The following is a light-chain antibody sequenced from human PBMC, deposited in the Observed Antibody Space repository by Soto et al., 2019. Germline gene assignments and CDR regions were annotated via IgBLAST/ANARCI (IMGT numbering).Light chain of an antibody. Sequence: EIQMTDSPXSLSASVGCRAPFTCRASWSSSSYFNWXQQKPGKXPKXXXSAASSLQRVGPSRFSCSGSATDFTRTISSLQPEDFATYYGQQSYSTPRTFGQGTKVDIK. J-gene: IGKJ1*01. CDR2: AAS. CDR3: QQSYSTPRT. V-gene: IGKV1-39*01. CDR1: WSSSSY.